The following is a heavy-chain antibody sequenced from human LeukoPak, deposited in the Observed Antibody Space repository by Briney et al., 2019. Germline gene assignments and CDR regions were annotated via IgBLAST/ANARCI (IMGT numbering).Heavy chain of an antibody. CDR3: ARQIASAGTAGFDF. Sequence: SETLSLTCTVSGGSISSYYWSWLRQPAGKGLEWIGRVYSTGSTNYNPSLKSRVTMSVDTSKNQFSLRLRSVTAADTAVYYCARQIASAGTAGFDFWGQGALVTVSS. V-gene: IGHV4-4*07. CDR1: GGSISSYY. J-gene: IGHJ4*02. CDR2: VYSTGST. D-gene: IGHD6-13*01.